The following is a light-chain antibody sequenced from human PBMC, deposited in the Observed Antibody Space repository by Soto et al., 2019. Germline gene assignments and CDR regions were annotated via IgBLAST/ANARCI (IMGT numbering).Light chain of an antibody. V-gene: IGKV1-39*01. J-gene: IGKJ1*01. CDR3: PQSSITPCT. CDR1: QGISSY. CDR2: AAS. Sequence: IWSPHTPYLLSASTVDRFTIICRMSQGISSYLNWYQQKPGKAPKLLIYAASSLQSGVPSRFSGSGSGTDFTLTISSLQPEDFATYYCPQSSITPCTFCQG.